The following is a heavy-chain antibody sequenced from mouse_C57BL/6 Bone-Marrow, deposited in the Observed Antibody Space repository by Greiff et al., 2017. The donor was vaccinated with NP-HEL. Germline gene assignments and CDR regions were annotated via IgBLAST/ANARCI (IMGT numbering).Heavy chain of an antibody. CDR2: YPGSGNTY. V-gene: IGHV1-83*01. CDR3: RKGY. Sequence: VQLQPSGPELVKPGASVKMSCKASGYTFTDYYMHWVKQKPGKGLEWIGEIYPGSGNTYYNEKFKGKATLTADTSSSTAYMQLSSLTSEDSAVYFCARKGYWGQGTTLTVSS. J-gene: IGHJ2*01. CDR1: YTFTDYYM.